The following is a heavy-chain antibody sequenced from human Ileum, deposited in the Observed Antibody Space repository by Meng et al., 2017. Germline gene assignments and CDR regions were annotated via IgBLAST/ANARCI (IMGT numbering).Heavy chain of an antibody. V-gene: IGHV1-69*02. CDR3: ASESPNSSGAHED. Sequence: QVQLVQSGAEVKKPGSSVKVSCKASGGTFYSYTISWVRQAPGQGLEWMGRIIPVLGVAKHAQKFQGRVTIIADKSTSTSHMELSNLGSEDTGVYYCASESPNSSGAHEDWGQGTLVTVSS. D-gene: IGHD3-22*01. J-gene: IGHJ4*02. CDR2: IIPVLGVA. CDR1: GGTFYSYT.